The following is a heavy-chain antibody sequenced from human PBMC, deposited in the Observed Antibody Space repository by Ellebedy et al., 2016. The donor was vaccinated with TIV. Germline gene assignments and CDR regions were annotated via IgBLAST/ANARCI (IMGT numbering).Heavy chain of an antibody. CDR1: GYTFTSYG. D-gene: IGHD2-2*01. CDR3: ARRTDCSSTSCYASEGAFDI. CDR2: ISAYNGNT. J-gene: IGHJ3*02. Sequence: ASVKVSCXASGYTFTSYGISWVRQAPGQGLEWMGWISAYNGNTNYAQKLQGRVTMTTDTSTSTAYMELRSLRSDDTAVYYCARRTDCSSTSCYASEGAFDIWGQGTMVTVSS. V-gene: IGHV1-18*01.